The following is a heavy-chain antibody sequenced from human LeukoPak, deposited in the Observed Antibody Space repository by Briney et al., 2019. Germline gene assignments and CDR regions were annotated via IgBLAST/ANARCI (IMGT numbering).Heavy chain of an antibody. CDR2: ISAYNGNT. V-gene: IGHV1-18*01. Sequence: ASVKVSCKASGYTFTSYGISWVRQAPGQGLEWMGWISAYNGNTNYAQKLQGRVTMTTDTSTSTAYMELRSLRSDDTAVYYCARDYYDSSRGDYFDYWGQGTLVTVSS. CDR1: GYTFTSYG. CDR3: ARDYYDSSRGDYFDY. D-gene: IGHD3-22*01. J-gene: IGHJ4*02.